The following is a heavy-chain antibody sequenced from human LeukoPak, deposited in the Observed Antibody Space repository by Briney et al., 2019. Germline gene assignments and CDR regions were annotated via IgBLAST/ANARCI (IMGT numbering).Heavy chain of an antibody. J-gene: IGHJ3*02. V-gene: IGHV1-2*02. Sequence: ASVTVSCKASGYTFTDYYTHWVRQAPGQGLEWMGWINPNSGSTNYAQKFQGRVTMTRNTSISTAYMELSRLRSDDTAVYYCAKPIPAPGHSVFDIWGQGTMVTVSS. CDR1: GYTFTDYY. CDR3: AKPIPAPGHSVFDI. CDR2: INPNSGST. D-gene: IGHD6-13*01.